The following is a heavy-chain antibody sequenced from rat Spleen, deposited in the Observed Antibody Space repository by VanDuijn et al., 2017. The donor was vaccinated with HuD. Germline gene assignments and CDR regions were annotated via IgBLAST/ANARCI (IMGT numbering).Heavy chain of an antibody. CDR3: ARRTYGDY. V-gene: IGHV5-7*01. D-gene: IGHD1-11*01. CDR2: ISYDGSST. Sequence: EVQLVESGGGLVRPGRSLKLSCAASGFTFSDYNMAWVRQAPKKGLEWVATISYDGSSTYYPDSVKGRFTISRDNAKSTLYLQMDSLRSEDTATYYCARRTYGDYWGQGVMVTVSS. CDR1: GFTFSDYN. J-gene: IGHJ2*01.